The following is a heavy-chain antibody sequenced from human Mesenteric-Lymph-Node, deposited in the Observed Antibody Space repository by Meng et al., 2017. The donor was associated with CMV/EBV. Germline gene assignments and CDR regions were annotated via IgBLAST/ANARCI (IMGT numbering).Heavy chain of an antibody. D-gene: IGHD1-26*01. Sequence: GESLKISCAATGLTVSSNYMSWVRQAPGKGLEWVSVIYTGGSTYYADSVKGRFTISRDNSKNTLYLQMNSLRAEDTAVFYCAKPTSIVGRTVRFTAFDSWGQGTRVTVSS. CDR3: AKPTSIVGRTVRFTAFDS. J-gene: IGHJ4*02. CDR1: GLTVSSNY. CDR2: IYTGGST. V-gene: IGHV3-53*01.